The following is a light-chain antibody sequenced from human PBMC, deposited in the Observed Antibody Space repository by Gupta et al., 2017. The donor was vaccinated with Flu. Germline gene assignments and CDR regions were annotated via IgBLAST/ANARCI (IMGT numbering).Light chain of an antibody. J-gene: IGKJ2*03. CDR3: QQYGSSPWYS. CDR2: GAS. Sequence: EIVLTQSPGTLSLSPGERATLSCRASQSVSSSYVAWYQQNPGQAPRLLIYGASSRATGIPDRFSGSGSGTDFTLTISRLEPEDFAVYYCQQYGSSPWYSFGQGTKLEIK. CDR1: QSVSSSY. V-gene: IGKV3-20*01.